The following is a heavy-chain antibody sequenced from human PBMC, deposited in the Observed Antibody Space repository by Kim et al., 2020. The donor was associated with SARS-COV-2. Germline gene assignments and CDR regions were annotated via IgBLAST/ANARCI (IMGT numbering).Heavy chain of an antibody. V-gene: IGHV3-30-3*01. CDR3: ARDPWSRLRGLPYSYYGMDV. CDR2: ISYDGSNK. J-gene: IGHJ6*02. D-gene: IGHD3-10*01. Sequence: GGSLRLSCASSGFTFSSCAIHWVRQAPGKGLEWVAGISYDGSNKNYADSVKGRFTISRDNSKNTLYLQMNSLRAEDTALYDCARDPWSRLRGLPYSYYGMDVWGQGNTVTVAS. CDR1: GFTFSSCA.